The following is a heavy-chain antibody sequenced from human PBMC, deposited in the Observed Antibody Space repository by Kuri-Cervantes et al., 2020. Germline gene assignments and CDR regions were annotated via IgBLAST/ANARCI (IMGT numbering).Heavy chain of an antibody. D-gene: IGHD3-22*01. J-gene: IGHJ4*02. V-gene: IGHV4-39*01. CDR1: GGSVSSGSYY. CDR2: INRSGSP. CDR3: ARVRSGYYDRQGFDY. Sequence: SETLSLTCTVSGGSVSSGSYYWSWIRQPPGKGLEWIGSINRSGSPSYNPSLKSRVTISVDTSKNEFSLKLSSVTAADTAVYYCARVRSGYYDRQGFDYWGQGTLVTVSS.